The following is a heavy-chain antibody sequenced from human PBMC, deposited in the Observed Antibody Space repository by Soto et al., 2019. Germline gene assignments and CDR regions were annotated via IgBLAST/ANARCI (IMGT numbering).Heavy chain of an antibody. CDR1: GYTFTGYY. D-gene: IGHD3-16*02. V-gene: IGHV1-2*04. J-gene: IGHJ6*02. CDR3: ARERYDYVWGSYRYGYYYYGMDV. Sequence: ASVKVSCKSSGYTFTGYYMHWVRQAPGQGLEWMGWINPNSGGTNYAQKFQGWVTMTRDTSISTAYMELSRLRSDDTAVYYCARERYDYVWGSYRYGYYYYGMDVWGQGTTVTVSS. CDR2: INPNSGGT.